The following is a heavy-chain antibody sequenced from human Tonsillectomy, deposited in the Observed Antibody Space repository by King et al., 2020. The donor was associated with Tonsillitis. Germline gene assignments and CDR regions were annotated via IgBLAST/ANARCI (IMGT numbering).Heavy chain of an antibody. CDR2: INHSGST. CDR3: ARGLGDCWSGYYNRAPGRWFDP. Sequence: QVQLQQWGAGLLKPSETLSLTCAVYGGSFSGYYWSWIRQPPGKGLEWIGEINHSGSTNYNPSLKSRVTISVDTSKNQFSLKLSSVTAADTAVYYCARGLGDCWSGYYNRAPGRWFDPWGQGTLVTVSS. D-gene: IGHD3-3*01. CDR1: GGSFSGYY. V-gene: IGHV4-34*01. J-gene: IGHJ5*02.